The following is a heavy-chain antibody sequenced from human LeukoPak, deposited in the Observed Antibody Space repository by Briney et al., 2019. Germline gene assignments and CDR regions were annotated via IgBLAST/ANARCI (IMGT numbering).Heavy chain of an antibody. CDR2: ISGSGGST. CDR3: ARDSGFSPPDY. J-gene: IGHJ4*02. CDR1: GFPFSSFA. Sequence: GGPLRLSCAASGFPFSSFAMSGAPQAPGKGLEWVSAISGSGGSTYYADSVKGRFTISRDNSKNTLYLQMNSLRAEDTAVYYCARDSGFSPPDYWGQGTLVTVSS. V-gene: IGHV3-23*01. D-gene: IGHD3-3*01.